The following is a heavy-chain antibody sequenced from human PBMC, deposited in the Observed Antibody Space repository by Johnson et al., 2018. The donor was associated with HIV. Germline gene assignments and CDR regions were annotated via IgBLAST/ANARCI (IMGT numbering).Heavy chain of an antibody. D-gene: IGHD4-23*01. V-gene: IGHV3-33*06. CDR1: GFTFSTYG. Sequence: QVQLVESGGVVVQPGRSLRLSCAASGFTFSTYGMHWVRQAPGKGLEWVAVMWYDGSNKYYADSVKGRFTISRDNSKNTLYLQMNSLRAEDTAVYYCAKLPGGNSGFVDAFDIWGQGTMVTVSS. CDR2: MWYDGSNK. J-gene: IGHJ3*02. CDR3: AKLPGGNSGFVDAFDI.